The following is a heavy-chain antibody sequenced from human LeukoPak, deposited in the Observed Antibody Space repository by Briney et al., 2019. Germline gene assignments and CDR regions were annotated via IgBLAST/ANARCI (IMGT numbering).Heavy chain of an antibody. CDR1: GGSFSGYY. J-gene: IGHJ4*02. V-gene: IGHV4-34*01. CDR2: INHSGST. Sequence: SETLSLTCAVYGGSFSGYYWSWIRQPPGKGLEWIGEINHSGSTNYNPSLKSRVTVSLDTSKNQFSLKLSSVTAADTAVYYCARDLAAAGTFDYWGQGTLVTVSS. D-gene: IGHD6-13*01. CDR3: ARDLAAAGTFDY.